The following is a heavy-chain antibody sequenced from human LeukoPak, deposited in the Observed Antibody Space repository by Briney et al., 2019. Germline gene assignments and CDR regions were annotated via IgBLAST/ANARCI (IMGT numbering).Heavy chain of an antibody. Sequence: GGSLRLSCTASGFTFGDYAMSWIHQAPGKGLEWVGFIRSKAYGETADYAASVKGRFTISRDDSKAIAYLQMNSLKTEDTAVYHCTRDRGAYNLYDYWGQGTLVTVSS. CDR3: TRDRGAYNLYDY. V-gene: IGHV3-49*03. CDR2: IRSKAYGETA. J-gene: IGHJ4*02. D-gene: IGHD1-1*01. CDR1: GFTFGDYA.